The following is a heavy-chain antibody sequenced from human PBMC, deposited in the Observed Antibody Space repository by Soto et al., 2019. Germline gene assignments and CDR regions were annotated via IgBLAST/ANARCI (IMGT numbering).Heavy chain of an antibody. Sequence: GGSLRFSSAASGFTFSRYAMSWVRLAPGKGLEWVSAISGSGGSTYYADSVKGRLTISRDNPKNTLYLQMDSLRAEDTAVYYCAKDYSVVVVPSTPIDYWGQGTLVAVSS. CDR2: ISGSGGST. D-gene: IGHD2-15*01. V-gene: IGHV3-23*01. J-gene: IGHJ4*02. CDR1: GFTFSRYA. CDR3: AKDYSVVVVPSTPIDY.